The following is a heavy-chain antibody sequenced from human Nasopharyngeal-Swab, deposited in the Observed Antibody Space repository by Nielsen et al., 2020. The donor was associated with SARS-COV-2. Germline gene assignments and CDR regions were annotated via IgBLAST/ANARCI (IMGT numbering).Heavy chain of an antibody. Sequence: VRQAPGKGLEWVSYISSSSSTIYYADSVKGRFTISRDNSKNTLYLQMNSLRAEDTAVYYCAKDPYQPYYMDVWGKGTTVTVSS. J-gene: IGHJ6*03. D-gene: IGHD2-2*01. V-gene: IGHV3-48*01. CDR3: AKDPYQPYYMDV. CDR2: ISSSSSTI.